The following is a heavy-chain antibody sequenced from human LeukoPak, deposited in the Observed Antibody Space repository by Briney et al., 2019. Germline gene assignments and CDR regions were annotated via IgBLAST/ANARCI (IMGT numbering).Heavy chain of an antibody. CDR2: ISGSGGST. V-gene: IGHV3-23*01. D-gene: IGHD3-10*01. CDR1: GFIFSSYA. Sequence: HAGGSLRLSCAASGFIFSSYAMSWVRQAPGKGLEWVSTISGSGGSTYYADSVKGRFTISRDNSKNTVYLQMNSLRDEDTAVYYCARDMVYWGQGTLVTVSS. J-gene: IGHJ4*02. CDR3: ARDMVY.